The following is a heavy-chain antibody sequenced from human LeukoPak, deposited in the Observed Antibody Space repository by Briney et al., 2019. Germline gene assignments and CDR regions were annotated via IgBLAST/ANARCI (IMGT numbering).Heavy chain of an antibody. CDR1: GFMFSSYS. CDR2: ISSNSKYK. Sequence: PGGSLRLSCAASGFMFSSYSMNWLRQSPGKGLEWVSSISSNSKYKYYIESVKGRCSISRDNTKNSLFLQMNSLSAEDTAVYYCARDQGNGDGYDVVDFDYWGQGILVTVSS. V-gene: IGHV3-21*01. J-gene: IGHJ4*02. CDR3: ARDQGNGDGYDVVDFDY. D-gene: IGHD2-21*02.